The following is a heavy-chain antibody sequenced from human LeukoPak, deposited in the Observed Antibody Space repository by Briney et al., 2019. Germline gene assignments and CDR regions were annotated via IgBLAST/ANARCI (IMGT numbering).Heavy chain of an antibody. J-gene: IGHJ5*02. CDR1: GASVNSYY. CDR3: AGNRNNLGDVNWFDP. CDR2: ISHIGST. Sequence: SETLSLTCSVSGASVNSYYWNWIRQSPGKGLEWIGFISHIGSTNHDPSLRNRVTISLDTSKNQVFLNLNSVTAADTAVYYCAGNRNNLGDVNWFDPWGQGTLVTVSS. V-gene: IGHV4-59*02. D-gene: IGHD1/OR15-1a*01.